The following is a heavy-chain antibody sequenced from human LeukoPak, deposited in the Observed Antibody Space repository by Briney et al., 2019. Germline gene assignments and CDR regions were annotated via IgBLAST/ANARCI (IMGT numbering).Heavy chain of an antibody. D-gene: IGHD6-6*01. V-gene: IGHV3-66*01. CDR2: IYGGGGT. CDR1: GFTVSINY. CDR3: ARAVGAARPYFDY. Sequence: GGSLRLSCAASGFTVSINYMTWVRQAPGTGLEWVSVIYGGGGTYYADSVKGRFTISRDNSKNTLYLQMNSLRAEDTAVYYCARAVGAARPYFDYWGQGTLVTVSS. J-gene: IGHJ4*02.